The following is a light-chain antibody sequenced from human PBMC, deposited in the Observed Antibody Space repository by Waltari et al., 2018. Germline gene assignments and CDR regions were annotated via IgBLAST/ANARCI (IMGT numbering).Light chain of an antibody. CDR3: QHLNSYPLN. CDR2: VAS. Sequence: DIYLTQSPSFLSASVGDRVTITCRASQDIHSNLAWYQLRPGQAPRLIIYVASKLQSGVPSRFSGSGTGTDFTLTISGLQPEDFATYYCQHLNSYPLNFGGGTKVEIK. J-gene: IGKJ4*01. V-gene: IGKV1-9*01. CDR1: QDIHSN.